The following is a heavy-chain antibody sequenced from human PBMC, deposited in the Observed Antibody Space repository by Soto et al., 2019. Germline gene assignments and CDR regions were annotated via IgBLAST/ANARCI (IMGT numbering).Heavy chain of an antibody. CDR1: GASINNSPW. CDR2: TYHSGTT. J-gene: IGHJ5*02. Sequence: QVQLQESGPGLVQPSGTLSLPCAVSGASINNSPWWSWVRQTPGKGLEWFGETYHSGTTNYNPSLKTRVTISIDKSKNQFSLKMNSVTAADTAVYYCAREVNSSPARGPNWFDPWGQGTLVTVSS. V-gene: IGHV4-4*02. CDR3: AREVNSSPARGPNWFDP. D-gene: IGHD6-13*01.